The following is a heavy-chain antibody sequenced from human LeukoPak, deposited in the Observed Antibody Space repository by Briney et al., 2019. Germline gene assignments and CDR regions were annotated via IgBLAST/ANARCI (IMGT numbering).Heavy chain of an antibody. Sequence: PGGSLRLSCAASGFTFSTYAMSWVRQAPGKGLEWVSTISAGSGNTYYAASVKGRFTISRDNSKNTLYLQMNSLRAEDTAVYYRVRERGPFDAFDIWGQGTMVTVSS. CDR3: VRERGPFDAFDI. CDR1: GFTFSTYA. CDR2: ISAGSGNT. J-gene: IGHJ3*02. V-gene: IGHV3-23*01. D-gene: IGHD3-10*01.